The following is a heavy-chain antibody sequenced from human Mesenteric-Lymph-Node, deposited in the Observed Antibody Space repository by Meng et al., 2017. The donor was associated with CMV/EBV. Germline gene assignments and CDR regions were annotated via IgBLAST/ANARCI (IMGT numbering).Heavy chain of an antibody. D-gene: IGHD3-22*01. CDR2: VHYSGTT. Sequence: ERHVAGPGLVKPSAPLPLSCFVSGASISNSTYYWTWIRQPPGKGLEWIGSVHYSGTTYYNPSLKGRLTISVDTSANLFSLRLTTVTAADTATYYCARRGNYDSDYSEYWGQGTLVTV. V-gene: IGHV4-39*01. CDR3: ARRGNYDSDYSEY. J-gene: IGHJ4*02. CDR1: GASISNSTYY.